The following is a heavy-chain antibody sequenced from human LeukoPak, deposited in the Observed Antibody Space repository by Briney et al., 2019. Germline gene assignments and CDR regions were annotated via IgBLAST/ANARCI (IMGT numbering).Heavy chain of an antibody. J-gene: IGHJ4*02. CDR3: ARGSVPDY. CDR1: GFTFSSYS. Sequence: GSLRLSCAASGFTFSSYSMNWVRQAPGKGLEWVSYISSSSSTIYYADSVKGRFTISRDNAKNSLYLQMNSLRAEDTAVYYCARGSVPDYWGQGTLVTVSS. V-gene: IGHV3-48*01. CDR2: ISSSSSTI. D-gene: IGHD3-10*02.